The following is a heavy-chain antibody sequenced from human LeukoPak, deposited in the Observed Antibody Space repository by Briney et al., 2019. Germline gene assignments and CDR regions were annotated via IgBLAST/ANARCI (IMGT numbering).Heavy chain of an antibody. D-gene: IGHD6-6*01. J-gene: IGHJ4*02. CDR3: ARGGDSSSPNFDY. CDR1: GFTFSSYG. V-gene: IGHV3-30*03. CDR2: ISYDGSNK. Sequence: GGSLRLSCAASGFTFSSYGMHWVRQAPGKGLEWVAVISYDGSNKYYADSVKGRFTISRDNSKNTLYLQMNSLRAEDTAMYYCARGGDSSSPNFDYWGQGTLVTVSS.